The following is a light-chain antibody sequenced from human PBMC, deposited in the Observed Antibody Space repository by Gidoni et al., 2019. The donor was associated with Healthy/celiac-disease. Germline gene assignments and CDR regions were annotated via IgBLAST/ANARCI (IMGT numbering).Light chain of an antibody. CDR3: QQRSNWPPGLT. V-gene: IGKV3-11*01. J-gene: IGKJ4*01. Sequence: EPVLPHPPAPLSLSPAERATLPCRASQSVSSYIAWYQQKPVHAPRLLIYDASNRAPAIPARFSGSGSGTDFTLTISSLEPEDFAVYYCQQRSNWPPGLTFXGXTKVEIK. CDR1: QSVSSY. CDR2: DAS.